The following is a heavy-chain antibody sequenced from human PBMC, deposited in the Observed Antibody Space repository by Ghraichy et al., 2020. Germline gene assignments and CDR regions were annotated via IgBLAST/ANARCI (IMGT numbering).Heavy chain of an antibody. CDR1: GFTFSSYA. CDR3: ARDGRHRIAVAGVWYYFDY. Sequence: GGSLRLSCAASGFTFSSYAMHWVRQAPGKGLEWVAVISYDGSNKYYADSVKGRFTISRDNSKNTLYLQMNSLRAEDTAVYYCARDGRHRIAVAGVWYYFDYWGQGTLVTVSS. J-gene: IGHJ4*02. CDR2: ISYDGSNK. D-gene: IGHD6-19*01. V-gene: IGHV3-30-3*01.